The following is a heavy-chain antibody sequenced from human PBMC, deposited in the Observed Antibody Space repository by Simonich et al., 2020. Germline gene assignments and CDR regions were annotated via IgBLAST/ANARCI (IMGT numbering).Heavy chain of an antibody. D-gene: IGHD3-16*01. V-gene: IGHV3-53*04. CDR2: MYSGGST. J-gene: IGHJ4*02. Sequence: EVQLVESGGGLVQPGGSLRLSCAASGFTVSSHYMSWVRQAPGKGVEGVSVMYSGGSTDYADSVKGRFTISRHNSKNTLYLQMNSLGAEDTAVYYCARDGLGIGYLDYWGQGTLVTVSS. CDR1: GFTVSSHY. CDR3: ARDGLGIGYLDY.